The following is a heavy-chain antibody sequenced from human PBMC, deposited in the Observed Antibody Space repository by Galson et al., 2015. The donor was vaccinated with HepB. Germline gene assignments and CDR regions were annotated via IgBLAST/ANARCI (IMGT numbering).Heavy chain of an antibody. CDR3: AREPPPDYGMDV. CDR2: ISSSSSTI. Sequence: SLRLSCAASGFTFSSYSMNWVRQAPGKGLEWVSYISSSSSTIYYADSVKGRFTISRDNAKNSLYLQMNSLRAEDTAVYYCAREPPPDYGMDVWGQGTTVTVPS. V-gene: IGHV3-48*04. CDR1: GFTFSSYS. J-gene: IGHJ6*02.